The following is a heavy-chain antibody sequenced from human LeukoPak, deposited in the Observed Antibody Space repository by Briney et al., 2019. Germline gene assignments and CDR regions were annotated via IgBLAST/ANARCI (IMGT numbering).Heavy chain of an antibody. J-gene: IGHJ4*02. Sequence: GGSLRLSCAASGFTFSTYSMNWVRQAPGKGLEWVSYISSTGTMYYADSVKGRFTISRDNAKNSPYLQMNSLRAEGTAVYYCARDQGNWNIDFWGQRTLVTVSS. D-gene: IGHD1/OR15-1a*01. V-gene: IGHV3-48*04. CDR1: GFTFSTYS. CDR3: ARDQGNWNIDF. CDR2: ISSTGTM.